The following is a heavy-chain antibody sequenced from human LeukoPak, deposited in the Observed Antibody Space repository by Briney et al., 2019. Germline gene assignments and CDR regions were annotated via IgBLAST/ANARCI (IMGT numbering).Heavy chain of an antibody. V-gene: IGHV1-69*04. Sequence: SVKVSCKTSGGTFSSYAISGVRQAPGQGLEWMGRIIPILGIANYAQKFQGRVTITADKSTSTAYMELSSLRSEDTAVYYCARGGSHDAFDIWGQRTMVTVSS. CDR1: GGTFSSYA. D-gene: IGHD3-16*01. CDR3: ARGGSHDAFDI. CDR2: IIPILGIA. J-gene: IGHJ3*02.